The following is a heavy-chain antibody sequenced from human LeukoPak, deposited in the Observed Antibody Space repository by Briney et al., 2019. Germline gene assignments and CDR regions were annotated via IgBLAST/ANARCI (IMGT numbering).Heavy chain of an antibody. V-gene: IGHV3-23*01. CDR3: AKGLGYCSSTSCYNDAFDI. Sequence: GGSLRLSCAASGFTFSSYAMTWVRQAPRKGLEWVSGISGSGGSTYYADSVKGRFTISRDNSKNTLYLQMNSLRAEDTAVYYCAKGLGYCSSTSCYNDAFDIWGQGTMVTVSS. CDR1: GFTFSSYA. D-gene: IGHD2-2*02. CDR2: ISGSGGST. J-gene: IGHJ3*02.